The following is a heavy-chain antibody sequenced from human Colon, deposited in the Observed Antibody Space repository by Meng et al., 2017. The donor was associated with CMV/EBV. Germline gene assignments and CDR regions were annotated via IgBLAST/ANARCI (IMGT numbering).Heavy chain of an antibody. CDR1: GHLLTALS. D-gene: IGHD4/OR15-4a*01. Sequence: ASVKVSCKVSGHLLTALSIHWVRQAPGKGLEWVAGVDPEDGETLYAQKFQGRISLTEDTSTDTGYMDLRSLTSEDTAVYSCITGVRTPFFSWGQGTLVTVSS. J-gene: IGHJ5*02. CDR2: VDPEDGET. CDR3: ITGVRTPFFS. V-gene: IGHV1-24*01.